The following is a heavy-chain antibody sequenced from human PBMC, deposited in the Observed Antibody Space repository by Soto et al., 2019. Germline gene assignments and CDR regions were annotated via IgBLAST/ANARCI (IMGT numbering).Heavy chain of an antibody. Sequence: SGPTLVKPTQTLTLTCTFSGFSLSTSGVGVGWIRQPPGKALEWLALIYWDDDKRYSPSLKSRLTITKDTSKNQVVLTMTNMDPVDTATYYCAHSEPSVRSYYDFWSGQKDAFDIWGQGTMVTVSS. CDR1: GFSLSTSGVG. D-gene: IGHD3-3*01. CDR2: IYWDDDK. J-gene: IGHJ3*02. CDR3: AHSEPSVRSYYDFWSGQKDAFDI. V-gene: IGHV2-5*02.